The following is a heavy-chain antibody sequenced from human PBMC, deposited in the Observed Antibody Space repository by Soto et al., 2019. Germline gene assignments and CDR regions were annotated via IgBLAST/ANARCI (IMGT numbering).Heavy chain of an antibody. CDR2: INPSGGST. Sequence: QVQLVQSGAEVKKPGASVKVSCKASGYTFTSYYMHWVRQAPGQGLEWMGIINPSGGSTSYAQKFQGRVTMTRDTSTSTVYMELSSLRSEDTAVYYCARVVSDVEKRYSWFDPWGQGTLVTVSS. CDR1: GYTFTSYY. CDR3: ARVVSDVEKRYSWFDP. J-gene: IGHJ5*02. V-gene: IGHV1-46*01. D-gene: IGHD6-25*01.